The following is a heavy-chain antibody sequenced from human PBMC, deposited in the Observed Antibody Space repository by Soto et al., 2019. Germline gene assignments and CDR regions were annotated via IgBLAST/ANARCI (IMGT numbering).Heavy chain of an antibody. CDR2: ISTYSGDT. CDR3: ARHHGTTTSENRFDP. J-gene: IGHJ5*02. D-gene: IGHD1-1*01. CDR1: GYTFFTYD. Sequence: QVHLVQSGVEVKTPGASVKVSCQASGYTFFTYDISWVRQAPGQGLEWRGWISTYSGDTKYAQKFQGRVTMTTDTSTTTAYLELRSLRSDDTAVYYCARHHGTTTSENRFDPWGQGTLVTVSS. V-gene: IGHV1-18*01.